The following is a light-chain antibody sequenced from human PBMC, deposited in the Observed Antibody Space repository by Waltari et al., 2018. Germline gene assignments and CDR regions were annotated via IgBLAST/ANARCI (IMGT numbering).Light chain of an antibody. V-gene: IGLV1-47*01. CDR2: RNN. Sequence: QSVLTPPPSASGTPGPRVTISCSGRSSNIGSNYVYWYQQLPGTAPKLLFYRNNQRPSGVPDRFSGSKAGTSASLAISGLRSEDEADYYCAAWDDSLVFGGGTKLTVL. CDR3: AAWDDSLV. CDR1: SSNIGSNY. J-gene: IGLJ3*02.